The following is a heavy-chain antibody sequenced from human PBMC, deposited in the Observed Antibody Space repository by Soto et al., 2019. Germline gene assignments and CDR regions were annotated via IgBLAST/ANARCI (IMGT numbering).Heavy chain of an antibody. D-gene: IGHD3-3*01. Sequence: EVQLVESGGGLIQPGGSLRLSCVASGFIVSSNHMSWVRQAPGKGLEWVSVFYSGHTTYYADSVEGRFTISRDDSKNTLYLQMNSLRVEDTAVYYCVRGPSDDILRLVEWPYGDYWGQGTLVTVSS. CDR3: VRGPSDDILRLVEWPYGDY. J-gene: IGHJ4*02. V-gene: IGHV3-53*01. CDR1: GFIVSSNH. CDR2: FYSGHTT.